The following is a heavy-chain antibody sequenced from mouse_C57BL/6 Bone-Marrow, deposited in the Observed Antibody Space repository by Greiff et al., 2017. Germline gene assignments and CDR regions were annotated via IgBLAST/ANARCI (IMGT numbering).Heavy chain of an antibody. CDR1: GYTFTSYW. D-gene: IGHD2-2*01. CDR3: ARSTMVTTRAMDY. J-gene: IGHJ4*01. Sequence: VQLQQPGTELVKPGASVKLSCKASGYTFTSYWMHWVKQRPGQGLEWIGNINPSNGGTNYNEKFKSKATLTVDKSSSTAYMQLSSLTSEGSAVYYCARSTMVTTRAMDYWGQGTSVTVSS. V-gene: IGHV1-53*01. CDR2: INPSNGGT.